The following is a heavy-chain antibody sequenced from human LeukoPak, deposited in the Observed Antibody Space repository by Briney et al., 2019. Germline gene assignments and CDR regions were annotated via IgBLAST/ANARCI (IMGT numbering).Heavy chain of an antibody. CDR3: ARQYYYDNSGYGAFDI. CDR2: IYYSGST. CDR1: GGSISSSSYY. V-gene: IGHV4-39*01. Sequence: SETLSLTCTVSGGSISSSSYYWGWIRQPPGKGLEWIGSIYYSGSTYYNPSLKSRVTISVDTSKNQFSLKLSSVTAADTAVYYCARQYYYDNSGYGAFDIWGRGIMVTVSS. J-gene: IGHJ3*02. D-gene: IGHD3-22*01.